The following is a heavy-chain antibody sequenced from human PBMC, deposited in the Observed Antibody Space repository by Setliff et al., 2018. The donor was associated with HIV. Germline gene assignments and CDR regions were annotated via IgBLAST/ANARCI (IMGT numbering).Heavy chain of an antibody. V-gene: IGHV3-21*01. CDR3: ARDSQATYYYDDSGYFYSQYLDS. J-gene: IGHJ5*01. D-gene: IGHD3-22*01. CDR1: GFTVSSSS. Sequence: PGESLKISCAASGFTVSSSSMNWVRQVPGKGLEWVSSISSGRDFKYYADSVTGRFTISRDDAKNSVYLQMSGLRAEDTAIYYCARDSQATYYYDDSGYFYSQYLDSWGQGTLVTVSS. CDR2: ISSGRDFK.